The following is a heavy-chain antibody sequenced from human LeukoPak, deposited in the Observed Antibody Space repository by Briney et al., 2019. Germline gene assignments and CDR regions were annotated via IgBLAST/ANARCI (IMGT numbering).Heavy chain of an antibody. V-gene: IGHV4-34*09. CDR2: INHSGST. CDR3: AREFRFELEFLFPNAFDI. Sequence: SETLSLTCAVYGGSFSGYYWSWIRQPPGKGLEWIGEINHSGSTNYNPSLKSRVTISVDTSKNQFSLKLSSVTAADTAVYYCAREFRFELEFLFPNAFDIWGQGTMVTVSS. CDR1: GGSFSGYY. D-gene: IGHD3-3*01. J-gene: IGHJ3*02.